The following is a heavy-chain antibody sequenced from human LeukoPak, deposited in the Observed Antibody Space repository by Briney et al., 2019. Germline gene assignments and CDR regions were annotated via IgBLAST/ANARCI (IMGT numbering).Heavy chain of an antibody. Sequence: PSETLSLTCAVSGGSVSSNNWWSWVRQPPRKGLEWIGELYHTGSTNFNPSLKSRVTVPMDKSKNQFFLKLTSVTAADTAVYYCATHMAVAGWGAFDIWGQGTMVTVSS. CDR3: ATHMAVAGWGAFDI. D-gene: IGHD6-19*01. V-gene: IGHV4-4*02. CDR1: GGSVSSNNW. J-gene: IGHJ3*02. CDR2: LYHTGST.